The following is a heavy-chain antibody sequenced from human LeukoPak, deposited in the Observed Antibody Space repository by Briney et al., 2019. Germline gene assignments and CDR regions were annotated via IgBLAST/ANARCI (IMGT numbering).Heavy chain of an antibody. D-gene: IGHD3-22*01. V-gene: IGHV4-59*08. CDR3: ARAIVVVSSDAFDI. J-gene: IGHJ3*02. Sequence: SETLSLTCTVSGGSISSYYWSWLRQPPGKGLEWIGYIYYSGSTNYNPSLKSRGTISVDTSKNQFSLKLSSVTAADTAVYYCARAIVVVSSDAFDIWGQGTMVTVSS. CDR2: IYYSGST. CDR1: GGSISSYY.